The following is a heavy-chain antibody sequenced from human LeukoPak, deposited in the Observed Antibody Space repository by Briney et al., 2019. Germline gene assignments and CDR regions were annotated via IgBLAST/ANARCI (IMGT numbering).Heavy chain of an antibody. V-gene: IGHV3-21*01. CDR3: ARDLLGYNYHYMDV. D-gene: IGHD3-22*01. CDR2: ISGSGSST. CDR1: GFTFSSYG. J-gene: IGHJ6*03. Sequence: GGTLRLSCAASGFTFSSYGMSWVRQAPGKGLEWVSVISGSGSSTYYADSVKGRFTISRDNAKNSLYLQMNSLRAEDTAVYYCARDLLGYNYHYMDVWGKGTTVTVSS.